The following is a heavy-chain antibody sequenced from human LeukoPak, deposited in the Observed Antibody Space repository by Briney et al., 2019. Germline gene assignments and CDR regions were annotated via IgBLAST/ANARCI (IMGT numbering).Heavy chain of an antibody. Sequence: ASVKVSCKASGYTFTSYGINWVRQAPGQRLAWMGWISAYNGNTNYAQKLQGRVTMTTDTSTSTAYMELRSLRSDDTAVYYCTRDLPYSSSWESIDYWGQGTLVTVSS. V-gene: IGHV1-18*01. CDR3: TRDLPYSSSWESIDY. CDR1: GYTFTSYG. CDR2: ISAYNGNT. D-gene: IGHD6-13*01. J-gene: IGHJ4*02.